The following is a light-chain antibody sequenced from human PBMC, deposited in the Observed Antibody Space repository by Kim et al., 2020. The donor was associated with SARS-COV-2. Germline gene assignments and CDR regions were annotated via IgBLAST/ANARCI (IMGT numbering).Light chain of an antibody. Sequence: ASVGDRVTITCRASQGISSWLAWYQRKPGKAPKLLIYATSSLQTGVPSRFTGSGSGTDFTLTISSLQPEDFAIYYCQQASSFPLTFGGGTKVEIK. CDR3: QQASSFPLT. J-gene: IGKJ4*01. CDR2: ATS. V-gene: IGKV1D-12*01. CDR1: QGISSW.